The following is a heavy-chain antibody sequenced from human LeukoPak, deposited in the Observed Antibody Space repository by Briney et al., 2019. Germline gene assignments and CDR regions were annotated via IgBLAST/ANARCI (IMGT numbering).Heavy chain of an antibody. V-gene: IGHV4-59*01. CDR2: IYYSGST. CDR3: ARVHVDYYYGMDV. Sequence: SETLSLTCAVYGGSFSGYYWSWIRQPPGKGLEWIGYIYYSGSTNYNPSLKSRVTISVDTSKNQFSLKLSSVTAADTAVYYCARVHVDYYYGMDVWGQGTTVTVSS. CDR1: GGSFSGYY. J-gene: IGHJ6*02.